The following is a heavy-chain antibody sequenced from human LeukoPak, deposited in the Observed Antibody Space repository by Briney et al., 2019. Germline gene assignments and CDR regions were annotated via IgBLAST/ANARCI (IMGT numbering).Heavy chain of an antibody. CDR3: ARQTAMGRSGDY. Sequence: GESLKISCKASGYSFTSYWIGWGRQMPGKGLELMGIIDPSDSETRYPPSFQGQVTISVDKSLTTADLQWNSLKASDTAMYYCARQTAMGRSGDYWGQGTLVTVSS. CDR1: GYSFTSYW. V-gene: IGHV5-51*01. D-gene: IGHD5-18*01. CDR2: IDPSDSET. J-gene: IGHJ4*02.